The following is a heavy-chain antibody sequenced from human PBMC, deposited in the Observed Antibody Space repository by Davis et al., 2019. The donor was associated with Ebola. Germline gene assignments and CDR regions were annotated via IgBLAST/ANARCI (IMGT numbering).Heavy chain of an antibody. Sequence: PSETLSLTCTVSGTFVSNYYWSWIRQPPGKGLEWIGHISYSGSTNYNPSHKSRVSVSVDTSKNHFSLSLTSVTAADTAVYYCAREMYYFDSSGYHKGAFDIWGQGTMVTVSS. CDR1: GTFVSNYY. CDR2: ISYSGST. CDR3: AREMYYFDSSGYHKGAFDI. V-gene: IGHV4-59*02. J-gene: IGHJ3*02. D-gene: IGHD3-22*01.